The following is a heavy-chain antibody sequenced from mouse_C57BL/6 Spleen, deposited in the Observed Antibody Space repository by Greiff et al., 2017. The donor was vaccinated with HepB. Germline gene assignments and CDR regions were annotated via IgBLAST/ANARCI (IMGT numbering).Heavy chain of an antibody. CDR3: ARGGGGTSFAY. V-gene: IGHV3-6*01. CDR2: ISYDGSN. CDR1: GYSITSGYY. J-gene: IGHJ3*01. Sequence: EVKLQESGPGLVKPSQSLSLTCSVTGYSITSGYYWNWIRQFPGNKLEWMGYISYDGSNNYNPSLKNRISITRDTSKNQFFLKLNSVTTEDTATYYCARGGGGTSFAYWGQGTLVTVSA.